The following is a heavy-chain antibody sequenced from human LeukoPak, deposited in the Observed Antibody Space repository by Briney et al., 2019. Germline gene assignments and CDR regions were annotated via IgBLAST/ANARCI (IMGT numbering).Heavy chain of an antibody. Sequence: ASVKVSCKASGYTFSGYCMHWVRQAPGQGLEWMGWINPNSGGTNYPPKFQGRVTMTRDTSINTVYMELSRLGSDDTAVYYCARDLDILTGYRYQFDYWGQGTLVTVSS. CDR2: INPNSGGT. CDR1: GYTFSGYC. J-gene: IGHJ4*02. CDR3: ARDLDILTGYRYQFDY. V-gene: IGHV1-2*02. D-gene: IGHD3-9*01.